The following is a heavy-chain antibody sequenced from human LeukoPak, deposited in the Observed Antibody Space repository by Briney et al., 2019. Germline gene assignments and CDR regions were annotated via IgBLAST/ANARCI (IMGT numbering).Heavy chain of an antibody. V-gene: IGHV1-2*06. CDR2: INPNSGGI. CDR1: GYTFTGYY. Sequence: ASVKVSCKASGYTFTGYYMHWVRQAPGQGLEWMGRINPNSGGINYAQKFQGRVTMTRDTSISPAYMDLSRLRSDDTAVYYCARDPDDILTGYYLDGCYYYMDAWGKGTTVTVSS. D-gene: IGHD3-9*01. CDR3: ARDPDDILTGYYLDGCYYYMDA. J-gene: IGHJ6*03.